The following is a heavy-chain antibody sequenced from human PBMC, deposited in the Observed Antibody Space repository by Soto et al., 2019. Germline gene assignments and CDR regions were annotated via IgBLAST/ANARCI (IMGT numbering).Heavy chain of an antibody. CDR2: IYPSDSDT. Sequence: GESLKISCKGSGYNFAGYWIAWVRQLPGKGLELMGIIYPSDSDTRYRPSFQGQVTISADKSISSAYLQWSSLRASDTAMYYCARGGVSTRTFDYWGQGTPVTVSS. J-gene: IGHJ4*02. CDR3: ARGGVSTRTFDY. V-gene: IGHV5-51*01. D-gene: IGHD3-3*01. CDR1: GYNFAGYW.